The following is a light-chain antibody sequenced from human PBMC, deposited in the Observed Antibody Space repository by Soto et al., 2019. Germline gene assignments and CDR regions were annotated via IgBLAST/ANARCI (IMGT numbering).Light chain of an antibody. CDR2: AAS. J-gene: IGKJ1*01. V-gene: IGKV1-17*01. CDR1: QSSGTN. Sequence: DIQMSQSPSSLSASIGDRVTLTCRASQSSGTNLNWYQQRPGKAPKLLIYAASTLQSGVPSRFSGSGSGTEFTLTISSLQPEDFATYYCQHYNSYSEAFGQGTKVDIK. CDR3: QHYNSYSEA.